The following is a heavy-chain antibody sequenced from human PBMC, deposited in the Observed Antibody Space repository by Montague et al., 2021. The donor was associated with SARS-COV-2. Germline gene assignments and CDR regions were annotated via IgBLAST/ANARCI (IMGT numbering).Heavy chain of an antibody. CDR3: AREFRTYGYGGQYWYFDL. CDR1: GGSISSSHW. D-gene: IGHD3-10*01. J-gene: IGHJ2*01. CDR2: IYHSGST. V-gene: IGHV4-4*02. Sequence: SETLSLTCAVSGGSISSSHWWSWVRQPPGKGLEWFGEIYHSGSTNYNPPLKSRVTITIDKSKNQFSLKLSSVTAADTAVYYCAREFRTYGYGGQYWYFDLWGRGTLVTVSS.